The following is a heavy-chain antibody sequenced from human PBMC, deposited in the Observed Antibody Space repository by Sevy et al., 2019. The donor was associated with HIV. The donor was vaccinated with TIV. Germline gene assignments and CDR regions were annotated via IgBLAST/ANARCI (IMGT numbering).Heavy chain of an antibody. J-gene: IGHJ4*02. V-gene: IGHV3-43D*03. Sequence: GGSLRLSCAASGFTFDDYAMHWVRQAPGKGLEWVSLISWDGGSTYYADSVKGRFTISRDNSKNSLSLQMTSLRAEDTAFYYCAKDLAGERPYGSGSLDYWGQGTLVTVSS. CDR1: GFTFDDYA. CDR2: ISWDGGST. CDR3: AKDLAGERPYGSGSLDY. D-gene: IGHD3-10*01.